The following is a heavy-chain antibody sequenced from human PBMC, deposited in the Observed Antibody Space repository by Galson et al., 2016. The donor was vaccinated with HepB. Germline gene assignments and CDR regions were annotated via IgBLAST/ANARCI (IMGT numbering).Heavy chain of an antibody. CDR2: IKQDGSEK. D-gene: IGHD3-16*02. J-gene: IGHJ4*02. CDR3: ARDGTSVWGTYRPFARLDLDF. CDR1: GFTFSSYW. V-gene: IGHV3-7*01. Sequence: SLRLSCAASGFTFSSYWMNWVRQAPGKGLEWVANIKQDGSEKDYVDSVRGRFTISRDNAKNSLYLQLNSLRVDDTAVYYCARDGTSVWGTYRPFARLDLDFWGQGTLVTVSS.